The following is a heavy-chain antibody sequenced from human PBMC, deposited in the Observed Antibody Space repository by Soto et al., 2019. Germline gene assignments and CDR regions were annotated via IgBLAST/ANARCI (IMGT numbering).Heavy chain of an antibody. CDR1: GFTFSSYS. J-gene: IGHJ6*02. CDR3: ARDKPTTYYYDSSGYYYYYYGMDV. V-gene: IGHV3-21*01. D-gene: IGHD3-22*01. CDR2: ISSSSSYI. Sequence: GGSLRLSCAASGFTFSSYSMNWVRQAPGKGLEWVSSISSSSSYIYYADSVKGRFTISRDNAKNSLYLQMNSLRAEDTAVYYCARDKPTTYYYDSSGYYYYYYGMDVWGQGTTVTVSS.